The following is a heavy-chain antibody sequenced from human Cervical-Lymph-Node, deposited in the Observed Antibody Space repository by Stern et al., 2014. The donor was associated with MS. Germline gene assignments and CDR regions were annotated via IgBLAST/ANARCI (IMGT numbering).Heavy chain of an antibody. CDR3: ARATTENYWYFDL. J-gene: IGHJ2*01. D-gene: IGHD4-17*01. CDR1: GGTLSTYA. V-gene: IGHV1-69*06. CDR2: LIPIFGTT. Sequence: VQLVESGAEVKKPGSSVKVSCKASGGTLSTYAISWVRQAPGQGLEWMGGLIPIFGTTTYAQKFQGSVTITADKSPSTVYMELSSLRSEDTAVYYCARATTENYWYFDLWGRGTLVTVSS.